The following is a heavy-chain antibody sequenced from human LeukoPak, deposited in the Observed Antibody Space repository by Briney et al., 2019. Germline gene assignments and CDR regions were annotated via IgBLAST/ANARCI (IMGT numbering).Heavy chain of an antibody. V-gene: IGHV1-18*01. CDR2: ISAYNGNT. CDR3: ARASGWYAYYYYMDV. J-gene: IGHJ6*03. Sequence: ASVKVSCKASGYTFTSYGISWVRQAPGQGLEWMGWISAYNGNTNYAQKLQGRVTMTTDTSTSTAYMELSSLRSEDTAVYYCARASGWYAYYYYMDVWGKGTTVTVSS. D-gene: IGHD6-19*01. CDR1: GYTFTSYG.